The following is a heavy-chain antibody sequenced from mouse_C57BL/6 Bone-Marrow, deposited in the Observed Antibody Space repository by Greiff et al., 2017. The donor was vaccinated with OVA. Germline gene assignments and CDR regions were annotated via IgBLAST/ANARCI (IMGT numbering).Heavy chain of an antibody. CDR3: TRRNYDPFAY. Sequence: VQLQQSGAELARPGASVKMSCKASGYTFTSYTMHWVKQRPGQGLEWIGAIYPGNSDTSYNQKFKGKAKLTAVTSASTAYMELSSLTNEDSAVYYCTRRNYDPFAYWGQGTLVTVSA. CDR2: IYPGNSDT. D-gene: IGHD2-4*01. J-gene: IGHJ3*01. V-gene: IGHV1-5*01. CDR1: GYTFTSYT.